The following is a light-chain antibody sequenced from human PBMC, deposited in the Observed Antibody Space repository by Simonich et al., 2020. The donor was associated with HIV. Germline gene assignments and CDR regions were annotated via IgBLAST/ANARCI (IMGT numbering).Light chain of an antibody. CDR3: QQFNSFPLT. CDR1: QGISSA. Sequence: AIQLTQSPSSLSASVGDRVTITCRASQGISSALAWYQQKPGKAPKLLIYDASSLESGVPSRFSGSGSGTDFTLTISSRQPEDFATYYCQQFNSFPLTFGGGTEVEIK. J-gene: IGKJ4*01. V-gene: IGKV1-13*02. CDR2: DAS.